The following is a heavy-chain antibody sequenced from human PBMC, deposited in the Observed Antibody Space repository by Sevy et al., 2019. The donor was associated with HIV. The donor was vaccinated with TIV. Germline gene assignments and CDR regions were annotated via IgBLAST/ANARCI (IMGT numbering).Heavy chain of an antibody. D-gene: IGHD5-12*01. V-gene: IGHV3-48*03. CDR2: ISSSGSTI. CDR3: ARAGYSGYDYGYYFDY. Sequence: GGSLRLSCAASGFTFSSYEMNWVRQAPGKGLEWVSYISSSGSTIYYADSVKGRFTISRDNAKNSLYLQMNSLRAEDTAVYDCARAGYSGYDYGYYFDYWGQGTLVTVSS. J-gene: IGHJ4*02. CDR1: GFTFSSYE.